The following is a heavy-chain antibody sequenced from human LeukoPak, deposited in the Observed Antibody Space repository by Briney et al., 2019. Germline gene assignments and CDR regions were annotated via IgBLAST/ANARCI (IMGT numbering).Heavy chain of an antibody. D-gene: IGHD6-19*01. CDR3: ARRPSGWLHYFDY. Sequence: GSLRLSCAASGFTVSSNYMSWVRQPPGKGLEWIGNIYSGGSTYYNPSLKSRVTISLDTSKNQFSLKLSSVTAADTAVYFCARRPSGWLHYFDYWGQGTLVTVSS. V-gene: IGHV4-39*01. CDR2: IYSGGST. CDR1: GFTVSSNY. J-gene: IGHJ4*02.